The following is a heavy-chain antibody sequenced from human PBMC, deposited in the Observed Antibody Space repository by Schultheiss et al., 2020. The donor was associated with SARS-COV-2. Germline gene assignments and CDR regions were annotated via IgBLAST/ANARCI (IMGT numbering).Heavy chain of an antibody. V-gene: IGHV1-69*13. CDR2: IIPIFGTA. J-gene: IGHJ5*02. D-gene: IGHD5-18*01. CDR1: GGTFSSYA. Sequence: SVKVSCKASGGTFSSYAISWVRQAPGQGLEWMGGIIPIFGTANYAQKFQGRVTITADESTSTAYMELSSLRSEDTAVYYCARYTAMAINWFDPWGQGTLVTVSS. CDR3: ARYTAMAINWFDP.